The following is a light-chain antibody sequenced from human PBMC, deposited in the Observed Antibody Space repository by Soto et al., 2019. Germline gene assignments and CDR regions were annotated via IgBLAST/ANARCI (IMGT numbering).Light chain of an antibody. Sequence: QSALTQPASVSGSPGQSITISCTGISSDVGGYNYVSWYQHHPGKAPKLMIYEVSNRPSGVSNRFSGSKSGNTASLTISGLQAEDEADYYCSSYISSSTLVVFGGGTKLTVL. CDR1: SSDVGGYNY. CDR2: EVS. V-gene: IGLV2-14*01. CDR3: SSYISSSTLVV. J-gene: IGLJ2*01.